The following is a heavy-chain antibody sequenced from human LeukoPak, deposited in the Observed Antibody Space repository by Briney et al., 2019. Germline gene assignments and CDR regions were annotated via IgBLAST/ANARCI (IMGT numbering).Heavy chain of an antibody. CDR3: ARDSSGWPFDY. CDR1: GFSFGSYS. Sequence: GGSLRLSCAASGFSFGSYSMYWVRQTPGKGLEWVSSINSSSSYIYYADSVKGRFTISRDNAKNSLYLQMNSLRAEDTAVYYCARDSSGWPFDYWGQGTLVTVSS. J-gene: IGHJ4*02. V-gene: IGHV3-21*01. CDR2: INSSSSYI. D-gene: IGHD6-19*01.